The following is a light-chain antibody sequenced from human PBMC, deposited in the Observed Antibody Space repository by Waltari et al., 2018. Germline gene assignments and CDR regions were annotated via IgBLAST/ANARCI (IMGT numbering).Light chain of an antibody. V-gene: IGLV2-14*03. CDR2: DVT. Sequence: QSALTQPASVSGSPGQSITIPCTGTSSDVGAYYNVYWYQQHPGKAPKRMIYDVTKRPSGGSNRFSGSKSGNTASLTISGLQAEDEADYYCSSYRGSFTLVFGGGTKVTVL. J-gene: IGLJ3*02. CDR3: SSYRGSFTLV. CDR1: SSDVGAYYN.